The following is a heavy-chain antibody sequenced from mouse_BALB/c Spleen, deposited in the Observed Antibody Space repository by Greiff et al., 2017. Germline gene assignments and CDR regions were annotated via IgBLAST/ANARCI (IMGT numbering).Heavy chain of an antibody. CDR3: AREGGAMDY. V-gene: IGHV7-3*02. J-gene: IGHJ4*01. CDR2: IRNKANGYTT. Sequence: EVKLVESGGGLVQPGGSLRLSCATSGFTFTDYYMSWVRQPPGKELEWLGFIRNKANGYTTEYSASVKGRFTISRDNSQSILYLQMNTLRAEDSATYYCAREGGAMDYWGQGTSVTVSS. CDR1: GFTFTDYY.